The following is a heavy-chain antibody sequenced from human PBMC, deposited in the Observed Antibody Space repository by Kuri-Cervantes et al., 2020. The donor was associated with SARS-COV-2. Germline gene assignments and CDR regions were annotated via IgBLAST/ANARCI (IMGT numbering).Heavy chain of an antibody. CDR2: IYTSGST. D-gene: IGHD5-18*01. CDR1: GGSISSYY. CDR3: ARTRMVNTAMAYSGAFDI. V-gene: IGHV4-4*07. Sequence: SETLSLTCTVSGGSISSYYWSWIRQPAGKGLEWIGRIYTSGSTNYNPSLKSRVTMSVDTSKNQFSLKLSSVTAADTAVYYRARTRMVNTAMAYSGAFDIWGQGTMVTVSS. J-gene: IGHJ3*02.